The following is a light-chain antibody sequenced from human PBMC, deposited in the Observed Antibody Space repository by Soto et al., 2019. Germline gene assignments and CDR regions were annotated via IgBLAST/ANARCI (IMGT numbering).Light chain of an antibody. CDR1: QSVSTF. J-gene: IGKJ4*01. CDR2: DAS. V-gene: IGKV3-11*01. CDR3: QQRSNWPPLT. Sequence: EIVLTQSPATLSLSPGERATLSCRASQSVSTFLAWYQQKPGQAPRLLIYDASNRANGIPTRFSGSGSRTDFTLTISSLEPEDVAVYYFQQRSNWPPLTFGGGNKVEIK.